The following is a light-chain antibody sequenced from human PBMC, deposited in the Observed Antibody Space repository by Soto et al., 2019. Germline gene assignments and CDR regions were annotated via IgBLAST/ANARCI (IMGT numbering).Light chain of an antibody. Sequence: QSALTQPASVSGSPGQSITISCTGTSSDIGGYNYVSWYQQYPGKAPKLMIYEVTNRPSGVSNRFSGFKSGNTASLTISGLQAEDEADYYCTSYSSSSAFYVFGTGTKVTVL. J-gene: IGLJ1*01. CDR1: SSDIGGYNY. CDR3: TSYSSSSAFYV. V-gene: IGLV2-14*01. CDR2: EVT.